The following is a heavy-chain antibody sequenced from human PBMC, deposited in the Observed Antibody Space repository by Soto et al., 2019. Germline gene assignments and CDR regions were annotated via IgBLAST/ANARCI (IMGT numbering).Heavy chain of an antibody. CDR3: ARDSQLLWFGTRGWFDP. J-gene: IGHJ5*02. CDR2: ISYDGSNK. Sequence: GGSLRLSCAASGFTSSSYAMHWVRQAPGKGLEWVAVISYDGSNKYYADSVKGRFTISRDNSKNTLYLQMNSLRAEDTAVYYCARDSQLLWFGTRGWFDPWGQGTLVTGSS. V-gene: IGHV3-30-3*01. D-gene: IGHD3-10*01. CDR1: GFTSSSYA.